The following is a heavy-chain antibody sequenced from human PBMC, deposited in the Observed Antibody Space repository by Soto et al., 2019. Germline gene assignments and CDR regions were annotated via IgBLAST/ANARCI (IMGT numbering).Heavy chain of an antibody. J-gene: IGHJ4*02. V-gene: IGHV1-3*01. CDR1: GYTFTSYA. CDR3: ARAVFPPITGTTSFDY. D-gene: IGHD1-7*01. CDR2: INAGNGNT. Sequence: ASVKVSCKASGYTFTSYAMHWVRQAPGQRLEWMGWINAGNGNTKYSQKFQGRVTITRDTSASTAYMELSSLRSEDTAVYYCARAVFPPITGTTSFDYWGQGTLVTVSS.